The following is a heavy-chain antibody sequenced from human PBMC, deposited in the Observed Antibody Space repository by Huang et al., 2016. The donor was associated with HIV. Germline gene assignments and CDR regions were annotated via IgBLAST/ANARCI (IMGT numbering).Heavy chain of an antibody. Sequence: EVQLVESGGGLVQLGGSLGLSCAASGFTFSSYSMNWVRQAPGKGLEWVSYISSSSSTIYYADSVKGRFTISRDNAKNSLFLQMNSLRDEDTAVYYCARGIRYFGVVAYFDYWGQGALVTVSS. CDR1: GFTFSSYS. CDR2: ISSSSSTI. D-gene: IGHD3-3*01. V-gene: IGHV3-48*02. J-gene: IGHJ4*02. CDR3: ARGIRYFGVVAYFDY.